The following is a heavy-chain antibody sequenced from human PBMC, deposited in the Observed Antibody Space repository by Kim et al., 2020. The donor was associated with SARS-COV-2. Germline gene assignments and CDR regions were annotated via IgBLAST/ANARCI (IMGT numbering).Heavy chain of an antibody. V-gene: IGHV4-31*03. J-gene: IGHJ5*02. CDR1: GGSISSGGYY. D-gene: IGHD3-10*01. CDR3: ARSHYGSGSYSRRGWFDP. CDR2: IYYSGST. Sequence: SETLSLTCTVSGGSISSGGYYWSWIRQHPGKGLEWIGYIYYSGSTYYNPSLKSRVTISVDTSKNQFSLKLSSVTAADTAVYYCARSHYGSGSYSRRGWFDPWGQGTLVTVSS.